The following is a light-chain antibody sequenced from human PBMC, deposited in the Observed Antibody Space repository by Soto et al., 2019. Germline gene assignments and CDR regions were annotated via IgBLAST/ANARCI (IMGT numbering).Light chain of an antibody. V-gene: IGKV1-17*01. CDR1: QGIRND. Sequence: DIQRTHSASSLAASVVCRVTGSCRASQGIRNDLGWYQQKPGKAPKCLIYAASSLHSGVPSRFSGSGSGTEFTLTISSLQPEDFATYYCLQHNSYPRTFGQGTKVDIK. CDR2: AAS. CDR3: LQHNSYPRT. J-gene: IGKJ1*01.